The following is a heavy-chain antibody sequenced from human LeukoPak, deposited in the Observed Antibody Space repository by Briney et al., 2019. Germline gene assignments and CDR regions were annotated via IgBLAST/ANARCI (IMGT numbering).Heavy chain of an antibody. CDR2: IWYGGSNK. Sequence: GRSLRLSCAASGFTFSSYGMHWVRQAPGKGLEWVALIWYGGSNKYYADSVKGRFTISRDNSKNTLYLQMNSLRAEDTAVYYCAKGQSAGEGWYFDLWGRGTLVTVSS. V-gene: IGHV3-30*18. CDR1: GFTFSSYG. J-gene: IGHJ2*01. CDR3: AKGQSAGEGWYFDL.